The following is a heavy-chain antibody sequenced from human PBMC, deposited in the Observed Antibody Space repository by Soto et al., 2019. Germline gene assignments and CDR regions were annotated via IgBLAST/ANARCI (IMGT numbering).Heavy chain of an antibody. CDR1: GGTFNSFA. D-gene: IGHD3-22*01. V-gene: IGHV1-69*12. CDR3: SSRYYYDTGGYYYDEGVY. Sequence: QVQLVQSGAEVKKPGSSVKVSCKASGGTFNSFAISWVRQAPGQGLEWMGGIIPFFGTANYAQKFQGRVTITADESTPTAHMELSSLRSEDTAMYYCSSRYYYDTGGYYYDEGVYWGQGTLVTVSS. CDR2: IIPFFGTA. J-gene: IGHJ4*02.